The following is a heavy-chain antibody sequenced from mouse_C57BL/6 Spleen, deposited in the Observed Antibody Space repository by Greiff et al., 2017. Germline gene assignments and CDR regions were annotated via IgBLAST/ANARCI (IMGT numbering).Heavy chain of an antibody. J-gene: IGHJ4*01. CDR1: GYTFTDYY. Sequence: VQLKESGPELVKPGASVKISCKASGYTFTDYYMNWVKQSHGKSLEWIGDINPNNGGTSYNQKFKGKATLTVDKSSSTAYMELRSLTSEDSAVYYCALYYGYDEDYAMDYWGQGTSVPVSS. CDR3: ALYYGYDEDYAMDY. D-gene: IGHD2-2*01. V-gene: IGHV1-26*01. CDR2: INPNNGGT.